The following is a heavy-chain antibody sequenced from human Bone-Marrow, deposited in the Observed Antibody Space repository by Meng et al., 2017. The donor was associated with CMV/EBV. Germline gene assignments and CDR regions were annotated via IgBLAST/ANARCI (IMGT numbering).Heavy chain of an antibody. CDR3: ARKGVAGAFDI. V-gene: IGHV3-7*01. Sequence: GGSLRLSCAASGFTLSRNWMSWVRQAPGKGLEWVANIKQDGSEKYYVDSVKGRFTISRDNAKNSLYLQMNSLRAEDTAVYYCARKGVAGAFDIWGQGTMVTVSS. J-gene: IGHJ3*02. CDR2: IKQDGSEK. D-gene: IGHD2-15*01. CDR1: GFTLSRNW.